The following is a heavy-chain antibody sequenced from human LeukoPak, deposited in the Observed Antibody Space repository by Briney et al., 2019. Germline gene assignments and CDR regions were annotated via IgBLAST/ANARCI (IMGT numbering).Heavy chain of an antibody. CDR1: GGSFSGYY. CDR3: ARLLRARRYFDWLPDAFDI. V-gene: IGHV4-34*01. CDR2: INHSGST. D-gene: IGHD3-9*01. J-gene: IGHJ3*02. Sequence: SETLSLTCAVYGGSFSGYYWSWIRQPPGKGLEWIGEINHSGSTNYNPSLKSRVAISVDTSKNQFSLKLSSVTAADTAVYYCARLLRARRYFDWLPDAFDIWGQGTMVTVSS.